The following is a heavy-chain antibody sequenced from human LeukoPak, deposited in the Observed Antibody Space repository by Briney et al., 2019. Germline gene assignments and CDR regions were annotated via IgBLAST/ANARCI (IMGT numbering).Heavy chain of an antibody. V-gene: IGHV4-4*02. CDR2: IYHSGRA. Sequence: PSGTLSLTCAVSGGSISSSNWWTWVRQPPGKGLEWIGEIYHSGRANYNPSLESRVTMSVDKSKNQFSLKLTSVTAADTAVYYCARAPQRSSDAFDIWGQGTMVTVSS. J-gene: IGHJ3*02. CDR1: GGSISSSNW. D-gene: IGHD3-10*01. CDR3: ARAPQRSSDAFDI.